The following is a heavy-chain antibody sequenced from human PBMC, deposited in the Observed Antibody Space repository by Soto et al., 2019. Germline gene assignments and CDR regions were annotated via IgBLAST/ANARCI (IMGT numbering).Heavy chain of an antibody. V-gene: IGHV1-18*01. CDR2: ISTDNGNT. Sequence: QVHLVQSGAEVRKPGASVKVSCKASGYSFTSYGISWGRQAPGQGLEWMGWISTDNGNTNYAHNLQGRVSMTIDQSTSTAYIELWSLGSDDTAVYYCARDVPDTSLFFYYYGMDVWGQGTTVTVSS. CDR1: GYSFTSYG. D-gene: IGHD2-21*01. J-gene: IGHJ6*02. CDR3: ARDVPDTSLFFYYYGMDV.